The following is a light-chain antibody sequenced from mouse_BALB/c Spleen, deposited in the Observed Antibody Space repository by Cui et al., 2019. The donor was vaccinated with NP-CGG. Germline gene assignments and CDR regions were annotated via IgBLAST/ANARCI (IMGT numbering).Light chain of an antibody. Sequence: QVVLTQEPAPTTSPSETVTLTCRSSTGTITTSNYANWVQEKPDHLFTGLIGGTNNRAPGVPARFSGSLIGDKAALIITGAQTEDEAIYFCALWYSNHWVFGGGTKLTVL. V-gene: IGLV1*01. CDR2: GTN. J-gene: IGLJ1*01. CDR1: TGTITTSNY. CDR3: ALWYSNHWV.